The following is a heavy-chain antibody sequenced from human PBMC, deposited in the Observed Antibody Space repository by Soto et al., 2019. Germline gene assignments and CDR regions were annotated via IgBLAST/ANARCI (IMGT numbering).Heavy chain of an antibody. D-gene: IGHD3-22*01. J-gene: IGHJ5*02. V-gene: IGHV1-46*03. CDR3: ARTYYYDSSGYNWFDP. CDR1: GYTFTSYY. Sequence: GASVKVSCKASGYTFTSYYMHWVRQAPGQGLEWMGIINPSGGSTSYAQKFQGRVTMTRDTSTSTVYMELSSLRSEDTAAYYCARTYYYDSSGYNWFDPWGQGTLVTVSS. CDR2: INPSGGST.